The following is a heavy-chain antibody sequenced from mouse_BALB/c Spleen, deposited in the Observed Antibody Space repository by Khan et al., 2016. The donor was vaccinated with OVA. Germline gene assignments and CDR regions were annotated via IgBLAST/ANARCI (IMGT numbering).Heavy chain of an antibody. V-gene: IGHV3-2*02. CDR2: ISSSGST. Sequence: VQLKQSGPGLVKPSQSLSLTCTVTGYSITSDYAWNWIRQFPGNKLEWMGYISSSGSTNYNPALKSRISITRDTSKNQFFLQLNSVTTEDTATYYCARDGSRYNYGRDYGGQGSSVTVSS. J-gene: IGHJ4*01. CDR1: GYSITSDYA. D-gene: IGHD2-3*01. CDR3: ARDGSRYNYGRDY.